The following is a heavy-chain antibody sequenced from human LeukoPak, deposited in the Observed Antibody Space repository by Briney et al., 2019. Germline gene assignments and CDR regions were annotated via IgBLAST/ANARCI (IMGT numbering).Heavy chain of an antibody. J-gene: IGHJ4*02. Sequence: SQTLSLTCAISGDSVSSNSAAWNWIRQSPSRGLEWLGSTYYRSKLYNDYAVSVKSRITINPDTSKNQFSLQLNSVTPEDTAVYYCARESDYYDSSGYYYRIDYWGQGTLVTVSS. D-gene: IGHD3-22*01. V-gene: IGHV6-1*01. CDR1: GDSVSSNSAA. CDR2: TYYRSKLYN. CDR3: ARESDYYDSSGYYYRIDY.